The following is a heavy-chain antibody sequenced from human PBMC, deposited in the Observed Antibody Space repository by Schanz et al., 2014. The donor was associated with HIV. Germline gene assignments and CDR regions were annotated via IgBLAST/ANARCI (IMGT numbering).Heavy chain of an antibody. CDR1: GFTLGNYI. CDR2: SRVKSDSYAT. J-gene: IGHJ6*02. Sequence: DVQLVESGGGLVKPGESLRLSCSTSGFTLGNYIMNWVRQAPGKGLEWVARSRVKSDSYATEYAASVTGRFTISRDDSKNSVYLQMNSLNIEDTAVYYCRGYRFYYGVDFWGQGTTVTVS. D-gene: IGHD5-18*01. CDR3: RGYRFYYGVDF. V-gene: IGHV3-72*01.